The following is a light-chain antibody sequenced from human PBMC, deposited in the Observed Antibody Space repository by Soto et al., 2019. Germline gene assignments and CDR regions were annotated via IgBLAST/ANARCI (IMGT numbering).Light chain of an antibody. V-gene: IGKV3-15*01. CDR1: QSISSN. CDR2: RTS. Sequence: EIVLTQSPVTLSLSPGERAPLPCRASQSISSNLAWYQQKPGQAPRLLMFRTSSRATGFPARFSGSGSGAEFNLTISSLQSEDFGVYYCQQYNNWPRATFGGGTKVDIK. J-gene: IGKJ4*01. CDR3: QQYNNWPRAT.